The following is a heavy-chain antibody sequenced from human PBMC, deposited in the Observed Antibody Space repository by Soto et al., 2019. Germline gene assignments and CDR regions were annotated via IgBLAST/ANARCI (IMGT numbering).Heavy chain of an antibody. J-gene: IGHJ2*01. V-gene: IGHV4-34*01. D-gene: IGHD4-17*01. CDR1: GESFSGYS. CDR3: ATYGDYGWYFDL. CDR2: IHNTGTT. Sequence: QVQLQQWGAGLLKPSETLSLTCAVYGESFSGYSWSWIRQPPGKGLEWIGEIHNTGTTNYNPSLGCRLXVXVXPSTHQFSLTLRSVTAAGTAVYYCATYGDYGWYFDLWGRGTLVTVSS.